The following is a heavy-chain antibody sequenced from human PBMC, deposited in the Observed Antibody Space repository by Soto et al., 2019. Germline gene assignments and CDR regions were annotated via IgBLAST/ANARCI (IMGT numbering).Heavy chain of an antibody. CDR2: IKQDGSEK. J-gene: IGHJ6*03. Sequence: GSLRLSYAASEFTFSSYWMSWVRQAPGKGLEWVANIKQDGSEKYYVDSVKGRFTISRDNAKNSLNLQMNSLRAEDTAVYYCARESGEYYYMDVWGKGTTVTVSS. V-gene: IGHV3-7*01. CDR1: EFTFSSYW. D-gene: IGHD3-16*01. CDR3: ARESGEYYYMDV.